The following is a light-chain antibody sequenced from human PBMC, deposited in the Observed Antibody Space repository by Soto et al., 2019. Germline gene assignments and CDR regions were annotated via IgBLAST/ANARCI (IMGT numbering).Light chain of an antibody. Sequence: QSVLTQPHSVSGAPGQRVTISCTGSSSNIGAGYDVHWYQQLPGTAPKLLIYGNSNRPSGVPDRFSGSKSGTSDSLDITGLQAEDEADYYCQSYDSSLSALFGGGTKLTVL. V-gene: IGLV1-40*01. CDR1: SSNIGAGYD. CDR2: GNS. J-gene: IGLJ3*02. CDR3: QSYDSSLSAL.